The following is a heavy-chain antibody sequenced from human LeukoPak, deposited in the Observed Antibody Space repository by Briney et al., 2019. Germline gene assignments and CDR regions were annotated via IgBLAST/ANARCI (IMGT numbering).Heavy chain of an antibody. CDR3: VRDRGADCSAGSCYEY. Sequence: SETLSLTCTVSGGSISSGSYYWGWIRQPPGKGLEWIGSIYYSGSTYYNPSLKSRVTISADTSKNQFSLKLSSVTAADTAVYYCVRDRGADCSAGSCYEYWGQGTLVTVSS. J-gene: IGHJ4*02. CDR1: GGSISSGSYY. CDR2: IYYSGST. D-gene: IGHD2-15*01. V-gene: IGHV4-39*07.